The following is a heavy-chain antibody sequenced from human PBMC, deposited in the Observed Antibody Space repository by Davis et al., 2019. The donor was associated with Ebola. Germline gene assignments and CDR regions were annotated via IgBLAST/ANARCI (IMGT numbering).Heavy chain of an antibody. V-gene: IGHV3-23*01. Sequence: GESLKISCAASGFTFSSYAMTWVRQAPGKGLEWVSTISDSGGDTYYADSVKGRFTMSRDNSKNTLYLQMDSLRAEDTAVYYCAKDYDFWSGYIDYWGQGTLVTVSS. D-gene: IGHD3-3*01. J-gene: IGHJ4*02. CDR3: AKDYDFWSGYIDY. CDR1: GFTFSSYA. CDR2: ISDSGGDT.